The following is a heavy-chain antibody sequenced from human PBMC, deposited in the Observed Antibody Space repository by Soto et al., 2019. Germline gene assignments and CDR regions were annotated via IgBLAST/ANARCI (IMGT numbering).Heavy chain of an antibody. V-gene: IGHV3-21*01. D-gene: IGHD6-13*01. J-gene: IGHJ3*02. CDR3: ARSHGSSGNGAFDI. CDR1: GFTFSSYS. CDR2: ISSSSKYI. Sequence: ESGGGLVKPGGSLRLSCAASGFTFSSYSMNWVRQAPGKGLEWVSSISSSSKYIYYADSVKGRFTISRDNAKNSLDLQMNSLRAEDTAVYYCARSHGSSGNGAFDIWGQGTMVTVSS.